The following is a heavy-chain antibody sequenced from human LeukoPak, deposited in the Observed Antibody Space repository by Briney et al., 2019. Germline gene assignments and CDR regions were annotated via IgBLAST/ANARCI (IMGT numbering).Heavy chain of an antibody. V-gene: IGHV4-34*01. CDR2: INHSGST. Sequence: SETLSLTCAVYGGSFSGYYWSWIRQPPGKGLEWIGEINHSGSTNYNPSLKSRVTISVDTSKNQFSLKLSSVTAAGTAVYYCARGPRTTVAGINYWGQGTLVTVSS. CDR1: GGSFSGYY. CDR3: ARGPRTTVAGINY. D-gene: IGHD4-23*01. J-gene: IGHJ4*02.